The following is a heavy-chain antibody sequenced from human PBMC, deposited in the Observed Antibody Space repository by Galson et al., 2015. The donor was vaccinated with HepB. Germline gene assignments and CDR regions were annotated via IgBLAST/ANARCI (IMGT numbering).Heavy chain of an antibody. CDR2: ISNDGNKK. CDR3: AKRYGSALNLGY. J-gene: IGHJ4*02. Sequence: SLRLSCAASGFTFSSSGMHWVRQAPGKGQERVAAISNDGNKKYYADSVKGRFTISRDNSKKTLYLQMNSLGAEDTAMYYCAKRYGSALNLGYWGQGTLVIVSS. V-gene: IGHV3-30*18. D-gene: IGHD6-19*01. CDR1: GFTFSSSG.